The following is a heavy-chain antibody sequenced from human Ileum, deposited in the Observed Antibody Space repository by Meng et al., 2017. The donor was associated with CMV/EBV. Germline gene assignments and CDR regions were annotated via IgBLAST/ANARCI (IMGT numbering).Heavy chain of an antibody. Sequence: SVRSLHRRHHSWCWLRQPPGKGLEWIANIYSAGTTYYTPSLKSRVTISIDTSKNQFSLKLTSVTAADTAVYYCARLTSFSLAPFDPWGQGTLVTVSS. V-gene: IGHV4-39*01. CDR1: VRSLHRRHHS. CDR2: IYSAGTT. D-gene: IGHD3-16*01. J-gene: IGHJ5*02. CDR3: ARLTSFSLAPFDP.